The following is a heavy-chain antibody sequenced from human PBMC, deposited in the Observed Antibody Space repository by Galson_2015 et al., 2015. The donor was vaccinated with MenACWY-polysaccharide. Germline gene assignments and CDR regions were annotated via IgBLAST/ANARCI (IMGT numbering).Heavy chain of an antibody. D-gene: IGHD6-19*01. J-gene: IGHJ4*02. CDR2: ISSTSSHI. Sequence: WVSFISSTSSHIYYADSVKGRFTISRDNAKNSLFLQMNSLRAEDTAVYYCARVTYSSGSEFDYWGQGTLVTVSS. V-gene: IGHV3-21*01. CDR3: ARVTYSSGSEFDY.